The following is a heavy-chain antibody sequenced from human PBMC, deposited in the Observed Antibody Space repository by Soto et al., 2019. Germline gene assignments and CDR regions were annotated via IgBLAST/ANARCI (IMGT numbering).Heavy chain of an antibody. J-gene: IGHJ4*02. D-gene: IGHD3-22*01. CDR3: ATNHDDISGRTPLLFDS. CDR2: IHYSGNT. V-gene: IGHV4-59*06. Sequence: VQLVESGGGLVLPGGSLRLSCAASGFTFSRYWMHWIRQHPGKGPEWIGYIHYSGNTYYNPSLKSRLTISLDTSKNQFSLHLSSVTAADTAVYYCATNHDDISGRTPLLFDSWGQGTLVTVSS. CDR1: GFTFSRYW.